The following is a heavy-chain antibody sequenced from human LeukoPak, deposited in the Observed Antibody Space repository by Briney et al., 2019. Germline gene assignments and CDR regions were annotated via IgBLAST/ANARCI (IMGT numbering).Heavy chain of an antibody. CDR1: GFTFSSYS. D-gene: IGHD2-2*02. CDR2: ISSSSSTI. Sequence: GGSLRLSCAASGFTFSSYSMNWVRQAPGKGLEWVSYISSSSSTIYYADSVKGRFTISRDNAKNSLYLQMNSLRAEDTAVYYCARGEVVPAAIQGWFDPRGQGTLVTVSS. J-gene: IGHJ5*02. CDR3: ARGEVVPAAIQGWFDP. V-gene: IGHV3-48*04.